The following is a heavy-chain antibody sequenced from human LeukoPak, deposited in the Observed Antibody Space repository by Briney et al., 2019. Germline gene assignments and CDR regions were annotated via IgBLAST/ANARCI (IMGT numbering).Heavy chain of an antibody. J-gene: IGHJ4*02. CDR1: GGSFSGYY. Sequence: TSETLSLTCAVYGGSFSGYYWSWIRQPPGKGLEWIGEINHSGSTNYNPSLKSRVTISVDTSKNQFSLKLSSVTAADTAVYYCARRGIAARAQDCWGQGTLVTVSS. D-gene: IGHD6-6*01. V-gene: IGHV4-34*01. CDR2: INHSGST. CDR3: ARRGIAARAQDC.